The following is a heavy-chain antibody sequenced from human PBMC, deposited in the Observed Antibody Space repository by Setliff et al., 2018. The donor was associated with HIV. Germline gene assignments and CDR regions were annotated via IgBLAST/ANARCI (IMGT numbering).Heavy chain of an antibody. V-gene: IGHV1-2*02. CDR3: ARVADRFLEWLPLDY. D-gene: IGHD3-3*01. CDR1: GYTFDVFS. J-gene: IGHJ4*02. CDR2: INPNSGAT. Sequence: GASVKVSCKTSGYTFDVFSIHWVRQAPGQGLEWVGWINPNSGATDYAQKFQGRVSMTRDTSITTAFMGLSSLTSDDTAVYYCARVADRFLEWLPLDYWGQGTLVTVSS.